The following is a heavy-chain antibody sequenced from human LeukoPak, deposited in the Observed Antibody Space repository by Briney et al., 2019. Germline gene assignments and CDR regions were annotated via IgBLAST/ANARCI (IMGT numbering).Heavy chain of an antibody. CDR3: ARGLIAAAGISC. CDR1: GGSISSSSYY. V-gene: IGHV4-39*07. D-gene: IGHD6-13*01. J-gene: IGHJ4*02. CDR2: IYYSGST. Sequence: SETLSLTCTVSGGSISSSSYYWGWIRQPPGKGLEWIGSIYYSGSTYYNPSLKSRVTISVDTSKNQFSLKLSSVTAADTAVYYCARGLIAAAGISCWGQGALVTASS.